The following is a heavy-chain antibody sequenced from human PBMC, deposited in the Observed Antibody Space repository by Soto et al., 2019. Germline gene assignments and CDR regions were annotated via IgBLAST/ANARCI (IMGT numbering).Heavy chain of an antibody. V-gene: IGHV6-1*01. Sequence: SQTLSLTCAISGDSVSTNSATWDWIRQSPSSGPEWLGRTYYRSKWYNDYAVSVKGRITINPDTSNNQLSLQLNSVTPDDTAVYYCARLIGNSWLDSWGQGTLVTVSS. J-gene: IGHJ5*01. D-gene: IGHD2-8*01. CDR3: ARLIGNSWLDS. CDR1: GDSVSTNSAT. CDR2: TYYRSKWYN.